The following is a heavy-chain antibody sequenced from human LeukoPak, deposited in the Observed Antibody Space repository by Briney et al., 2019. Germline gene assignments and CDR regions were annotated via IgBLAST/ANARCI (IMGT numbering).Heavy chain of an antibody. CDR3: ASVLAGTTPSDFDY. D-gene: IGHD1-7*01. V-gene: IGHV4-34*01. CDR2: INHSGST. Sequence: PSETLSLTCAVYGGSFSGYYWSWIRQPPGKGLEWLGEINHSGSTNYNPSLKSRVTISVDTSKNQFSLKLSSVTAADTAVYYCASVLAGTTPSDFDYWGQGTLVTVSS. CDR1: GGSFSGYY. J-gene: IGHJ4*02.